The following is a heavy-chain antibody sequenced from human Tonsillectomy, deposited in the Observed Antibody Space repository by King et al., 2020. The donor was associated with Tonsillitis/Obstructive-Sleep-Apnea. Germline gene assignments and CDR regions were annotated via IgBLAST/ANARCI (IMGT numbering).Heavy chain of an antibody. CDR2: IWYDGSNK. Sequence: VQLVESGGGVVQPGRSLRLSCAASRFTFSSYGMHWVRQAPGKGLEWVAVIWYDGSNKNYADSVKGRFTISRDNSKNTLYLQMNSLRAEDTAVYYCAREIATRTRPYYGVDVWGTGTTVTVSS. CDR3: AREIATRTRPYYGVDV. J-gene: IGHJ6*04. CDR1: RFTFSSYG. V-gene: IGHV3-33*01. D-gene: IGHD5-24*01.